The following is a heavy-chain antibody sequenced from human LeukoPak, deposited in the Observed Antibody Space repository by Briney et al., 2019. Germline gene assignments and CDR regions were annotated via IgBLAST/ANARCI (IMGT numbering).Heavy chain of an antibody. D-gene: IGHD3-3*01. CDR2: ISAYNGNT. V-gene: IGHV1-18*01. Sequence: GASVKVSCKASGYTFTSYGISWVRQAPGRGLEWMGWISAYNGNTNYAQKLQGRVTMTTDTPTSTAYMELRSLRSDDTAVYYCARTLLRITIFGVVIVSWFDPWGQGTLVTVSS. CDR1: GYTFTSYG. CDR3: ARTLLRITIFGVVIVSWFDP. J-gene: IGHJ5*02.